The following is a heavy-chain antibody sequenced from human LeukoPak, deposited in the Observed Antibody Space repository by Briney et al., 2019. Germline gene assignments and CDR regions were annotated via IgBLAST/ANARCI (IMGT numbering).Heavy chain of an antibody. Sequence: PGRSPRLSCAASGFTFDDYAMQWVRQAPGKGLEWVSGISWNSGSIGYADSVKGRFTISRDNAKNTLYLQMNSLRAEDTAVYYCARVPGYSGYFYGMDVWGQGTTVTVSS. D-gene: IGHD5-12*01. CDR2: ISWNSGSI. V-gene: IGHV3-9*01. J-gene: IGHJ6*02. CDR1: GFTFDDYA. CDR3: ARVPGYSGYFYGMDV.